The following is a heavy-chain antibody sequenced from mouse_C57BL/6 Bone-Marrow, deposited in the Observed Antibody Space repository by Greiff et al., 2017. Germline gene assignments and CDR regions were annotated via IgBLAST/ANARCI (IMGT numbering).Heavy chain of an antibody. V-gene: IGHV1-78*01. CDR3: ARWGRIYDGYYVPFAY. D-gene: IGHD2-3*01. CDR1: GYTFTDHT. CDR2: IYPRDGST. Sequence: QVQLQQSDAELVKPGASVKISCKVSGYTFTDHTIHWMKQRPEQGLEWIGYIYPRDGSTKYNEKFKGKATLTADKSSSTAYMQLNSLTSEDSAVYFCARWGRIYDGYYVPFAYWGQGTLVTVSA. J-gene: IGHJ3*01.